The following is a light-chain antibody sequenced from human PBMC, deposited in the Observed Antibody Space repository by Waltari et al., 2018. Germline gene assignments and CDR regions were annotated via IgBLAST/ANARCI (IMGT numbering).Light chain of an antibody. J-gene: IGLJ1*01. V-gene: IGLV3-21*01. CDR3: QVWDANTDPGV. Sequence: SYVLTQPPSVSVAPGETARITCGGNNIESKDVHWYRQRPGQAPVLVISYDSDRPSGIPERFSGSNSGNTATLTISRVEAGDEADYYCQVWDANTDPGVFGTGTEVTVL. CDR1: NIESKD. CDR2: YDS.